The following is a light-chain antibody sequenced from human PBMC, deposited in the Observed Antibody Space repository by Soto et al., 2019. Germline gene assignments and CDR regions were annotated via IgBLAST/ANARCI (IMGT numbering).Light chain of an antibody. CDR3: QSWGSAFRV. CDR1: GGRTDYA. Sequence: QSVLTQSPSASASLGGSVKLTCTLNGGRTDYALAWHQQQPQKGPRFLLKLNLDGSHIKGDGVPDRFSASSSGAERYLTISSLQSDDEAVYYCQSWGSAFRVFGGGTKVTVL. J-gene: IGLJ3*02. V-gene: IGLV4-69*01. CDR2: LNLDGSH.